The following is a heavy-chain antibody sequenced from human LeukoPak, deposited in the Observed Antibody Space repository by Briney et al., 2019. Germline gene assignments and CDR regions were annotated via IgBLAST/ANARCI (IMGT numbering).Heavy chain of an antibody. J-gene: IGHJ4*02. CDR2: IIPILGIA. Sequence: SVKVSCKASGGTFSSYAISWVRQAPGQGLEWMGRIIPILGIANYAQKFQGRVTITADKSTSTAYMELSSLRSEDTAVYYCATGGEAYYYGSGSQTNFDYWGQGTLVTVSS. CDR1: GGTFSSYA. D-gene: IGHD3-10*01. CDR3: ATGGEAYYYGSGSQTNFDY. V-gene: IGHV1-69*04.